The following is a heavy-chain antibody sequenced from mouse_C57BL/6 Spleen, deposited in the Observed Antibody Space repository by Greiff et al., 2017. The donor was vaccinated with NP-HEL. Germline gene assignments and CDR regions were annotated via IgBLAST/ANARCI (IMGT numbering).Heavy chain of an antibody. V-gene: IGHV1-81*01. J-gene: IGHJ3*01. D-gene: IGHD1-1*01. CDR2: IYPRSGNT. CDR1: GYTFTSYG. CDR3: ARSITTVVTNPWDY. Sequence: VQLQQSGAELARPGASVKLSCKASGYTFTSYGISWVKQRTGQGLEWIGEIYPRSGNTYYNEKFKGKATLTADKSSSTAYMELRSLTSEDSAVYFCARSITTVVTNPWDYWGQGTLVTVSA.